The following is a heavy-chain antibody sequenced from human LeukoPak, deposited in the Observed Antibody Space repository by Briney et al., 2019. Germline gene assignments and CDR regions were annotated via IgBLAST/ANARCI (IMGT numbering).Heavy chain of an antibody. Sequence: GGSLRLSCAASGFTFSSYEMNWVRQAPGKGLEWVSYISTSGSTKYYADSVKGRFTISRDNAKNSLYLQMNSLRAEDTAVYYCARDWPREDSSSWQDAFDIWGQGTMVTVSS. CDR3: ARDWPREDSSSWQDAFDI. J-gene: IGHJ3*02. CDR2: ISTSGSTK. CDR1: GFTFSSYE. D-gene: IGHD6-13*01. V-gene: IGHV3-48*03.